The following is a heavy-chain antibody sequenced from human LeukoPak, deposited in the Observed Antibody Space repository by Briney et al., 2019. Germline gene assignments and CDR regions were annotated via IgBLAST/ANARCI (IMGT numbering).Heavy chain of an antibody. CDR3: ARPHFDSPYYYYYGMDV. Sequence: PGGSLRLSCAASGFTFSSYGMHWVRQAPGKGLEWVSAISGSGGSTYYADSVKGRFTISRDNSKNTLYLQMNSLRAEDTAVYYCARPHFDSPYYYYYGMDVWGQGTTVTVSS. CDR2: ISGSGGST. J-gene: IGHJ6*02. V-gene: IGHV3-23*01. D-gene: IGHD3-3*01. CDR1: GFTFSSYG.